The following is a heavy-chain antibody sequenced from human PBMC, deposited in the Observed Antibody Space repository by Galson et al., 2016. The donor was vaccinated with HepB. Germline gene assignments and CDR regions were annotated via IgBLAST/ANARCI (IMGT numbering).Heavy chain of an antibody. D-gene: IGHD6-19*01. V-gene: IGHV4-59*01. CDR2: VYSGGGS. J-gene: IGHJ5*02. CDR3: ARRAVPGNWFDP. CDR1: GGSISSFF. Sequence: ETLSLTCTVSGGSISSFFWGWIRQPPGKGLEWIGFVYSGGGSNYNPSLKSRVTISVDTSKNQFSLTLTSVTAADTAVYYCARRAVPGNWFDPRGQGTLVTVSS.